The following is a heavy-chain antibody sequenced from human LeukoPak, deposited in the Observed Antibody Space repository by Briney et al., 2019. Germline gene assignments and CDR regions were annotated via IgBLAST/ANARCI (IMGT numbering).Heavy chain of an antibody. CDR1: GYTFTSYG. J-gene: IGHJ3*02. CDR2: INPNSGGT. CDR3: ARDRGSVKTDAFDI. V-gene: IGHV1-2*02. Sequence: ASVTVSCKASGYTFTSYGISWVRQAPGQGLEWMGWINPNSGGTNYAQTFQGRVTMTRDTSISTAYMELSSLRSDDTAVYYCARDRGSVKTDAFDIWGQGTMVTVSS. D-gene: IGHD2-15*01.